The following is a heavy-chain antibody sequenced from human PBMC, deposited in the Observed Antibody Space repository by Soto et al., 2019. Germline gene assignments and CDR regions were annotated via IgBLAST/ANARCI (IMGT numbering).Heavy chain of an antibody. CDR2: ISYDGSNA. V-gene: IGHV3-30*18. D-gene: IGHD5-18*01. J-gene: IGHJ4*02. Sequence: SLRLSCAASGFTFSSYGMHWVRQAPGKGLEWVAVISYDGSNAHNADSVKGRFTISRDNSKNTLYLQMNSLRAEDTAVYYCAKGARFDTDMEYFDYWGQGTLVTGSA. CDR3: AKGARFDTDMEYFDY. CDR1: GFTFSSYG.